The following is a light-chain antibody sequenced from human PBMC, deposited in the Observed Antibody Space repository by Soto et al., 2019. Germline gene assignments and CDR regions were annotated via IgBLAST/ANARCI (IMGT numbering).Light chain of an antibody. V-gene: IGLV2-14*01. J-gene: IGLJ1*01. CDR3: SSYTVTSVTLYV. CDR1: SSDIGTYNY. CDR2: EVS. Sequence: QSALTQPASVSGSPGQSITISCTGTSSDIGTYNYVSWYQQHPGKAPKVMIYEVSNRPSGVSNRFSGSKSGNTASLTISGLQAEDEADYYCSSYTVTSVTLYVFGPGTKLTVL.